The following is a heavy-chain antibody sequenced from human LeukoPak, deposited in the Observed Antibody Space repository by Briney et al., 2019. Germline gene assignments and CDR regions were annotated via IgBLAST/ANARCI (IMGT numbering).Heavy chain of an antibody. Sequence: PSETLSLTXAVYGGSFSGYYWSWIRQSPGKGLEWLGEINHSGSTNYNPSLKSRVTISVDTSKNQFSLKLSSVTAADTAVYYCARRDYVWGSYRPFDYWGQGTLVTVSS. CDR2: INHSGST. J-gene: IGHJ4*02. V-gene: IGHV4-34*01. CDR1: GGSFSGYY. D-gene: IGHD3-16*02. CDR3: ARRDYVWGSYRPFDY.